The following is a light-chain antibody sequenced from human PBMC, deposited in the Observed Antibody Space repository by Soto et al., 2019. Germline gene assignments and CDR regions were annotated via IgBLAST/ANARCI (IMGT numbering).Light chain of an antibody. Sequence: IQVTQSPSFLSASRGDRVTITCRASQAIRNNLGWYQQKPGKAPKLLIFAASSLQTGVPSRFSGSGSGTDFTLTISSLQPEDFETYFCLQHYNNQLTSGGGTKVDIX. J-gene: IGKJ4*01. CDR3: LQHYNNQLT. CDR2: AAS. CDR1: QAIRNN. V-gene: IGKV1-6*01.